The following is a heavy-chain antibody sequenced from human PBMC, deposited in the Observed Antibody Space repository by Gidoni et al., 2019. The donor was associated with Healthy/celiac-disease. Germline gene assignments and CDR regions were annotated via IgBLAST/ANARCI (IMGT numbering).Heavy chain of an antibody. CDR2: IDPSDSYT. CDR3: ARSRYQLLSANAFDI. V-gene: IGHV5-10-1*03. CDR1: GYSFTSYW. D-gene: IGHD2-2*01. Sequence: EVQLVQSGAEVKKPGESLRISCKGSGYSFTSYWISWVRQMPGKGLEWMGRIDPSDSYTNYSPSFQGHVTISADKSISTAYLQWSSLKASDTAMYYCARSRYQLLSANAFDIWGQGTMVTVSS. J-gene: IGHJ3*02.